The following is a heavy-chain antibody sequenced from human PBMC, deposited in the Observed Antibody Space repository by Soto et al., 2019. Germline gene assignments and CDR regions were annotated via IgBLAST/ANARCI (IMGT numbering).Heavy chain of an antibody. J-gene: IGHJ4*02. V-gene: IGHV1-69*14. Sequence: QVQLVQSGAEVKKPGSSVKVSCKASGDTFSGYSISWVRQAPGQGLEWMGGIIPLFGTTNYAQRVQGRVTITANNSTSTDYVALSSLKSEDTAIYYWARDLGSGYDPGDYWGQGTLVTVSS. CDR3: ARDLGSGYDPGDY. CDR2: IIPLFGTT. D-gene: IGHD5-12*01. CDR1: GDTFSGYS.